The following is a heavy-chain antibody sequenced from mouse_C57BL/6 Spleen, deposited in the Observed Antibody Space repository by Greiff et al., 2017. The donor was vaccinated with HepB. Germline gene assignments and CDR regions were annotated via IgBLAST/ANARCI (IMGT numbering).Heavy chain of an antibody. J-gene: IGHJ3*01. CDR1: GYTFTSYW. CDR2: IYPGSGST. Sequence: VQLQQSGAELVKPGASVKMSCKASGYTFTSYWITWVKQRPGQGLEWIGDIYPGSGSTNYNEKFKSKATLTVDTSSSTAYMQLSSLTSEDSAVYYCARRSSYSNGPFAYWGQGTLVTVSA. D-gene: IGHD2-5*01. V-gene: IGHV1-55*01. CDR3: ARRSSYSNGPFAY.